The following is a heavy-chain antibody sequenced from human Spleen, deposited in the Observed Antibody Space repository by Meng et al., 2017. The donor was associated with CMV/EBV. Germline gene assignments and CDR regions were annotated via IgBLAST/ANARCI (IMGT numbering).Heavy chain of an antibody. CDR1: SSGSYY. Sequence: SSGSYYWGWIRQPPGKGLEWIGYIYYSGSTNYNPSLKSRVTISVDTSKNQFSLKLSSVTAADTAVYYCARDLSYCSGGSCYGLYFDYWGQGTLVTVSS. J-gene: IGHJ4*02. D-gene: IGHD2-15*01. V-gene: IGHV4-61*01. CDR2: IYYSGST. CDR3: ARDLSYCSGGSCYGLYFDY.